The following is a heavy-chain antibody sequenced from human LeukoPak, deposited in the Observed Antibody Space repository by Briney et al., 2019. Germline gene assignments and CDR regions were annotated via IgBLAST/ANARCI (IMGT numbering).Heavy chain of an antibody. CDR2: VPLDGIKK. V-gene: IGHV3-30*02. D-gene: IGHD6-19*01. CDR3: AKDRPHSSGWGTPADF. CDR1: GFTFSTSG. J-gene: IGHJ4*02. Sequence: PGGSLRLSCAASGFTFSTSGMHWVRQAPVKGLEWVAYVPLDGIKKFYADSVRGRFTISRDNSKNTLYLQLNSLRPDDMAVYYCAKDRPHSSGWGTPADFWGQGTLVTVSS.